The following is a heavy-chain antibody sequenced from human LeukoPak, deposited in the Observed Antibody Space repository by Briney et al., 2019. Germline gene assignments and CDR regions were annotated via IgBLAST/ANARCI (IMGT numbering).Heavy chain of an antibody. D-gene: IGHD6-13*01. Sequence: SVKVSCKASGGTFSSYAISWVRQAPGQGLEWMGGIIPIFGTANYAQKFQGRVTITADKSTSTAYMELSSLRSEDTAVYYCARSQQQLDYYFDYWGQGTLVTVSS. J-gene: IGHJ4*02. V-gene: IGHV1-69*06. CDR1: GGTFSSYA. CDR2: IIPIFGTA. CDR3: ARSQQQLDYYFDY.